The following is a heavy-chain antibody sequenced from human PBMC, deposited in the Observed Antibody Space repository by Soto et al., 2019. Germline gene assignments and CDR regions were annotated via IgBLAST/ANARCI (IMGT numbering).Heavy chain of an antibody. J-gene: IGHJ4*02. CDR1: GDSVSNNSAA. CDR3: ARDKVDSSSHNTHPFDY. D-gene: IGHD6-6*01. V-gene: IGHV6-1*01. Sequence: SQTLPLTCAISGDSVSNNSAAWNWIRKSPSRGLEWLGRTYYRSKWYNDYAVSVKSRITINPDTSKNQFSLQLNSVTPEDTAVYYCARDKVDSSSHNTHPFDYWGQGTLVTVSS. CDR2: TYYRSKWYN.